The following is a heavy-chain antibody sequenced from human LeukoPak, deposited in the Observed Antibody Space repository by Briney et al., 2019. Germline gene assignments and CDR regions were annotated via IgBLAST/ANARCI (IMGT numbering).Heavy chain of an antibody. J-gene: IGHJ5*02. CDR3: ARGRYSAGDNWFDP. V-gene: IGHV4-59*01. Sequence: PSETPSLTCTVSGGSITSSYWSWIRQSPGKGLEWIGYIHYTGSTNYNPSLKSRVTMLIDTSKNQFSLKLSSATAADTAVYYCARGRYSAGDNWFDPWGQGTLVTVSS. CDR2: IHYTGST. CDR1: GGSITSSY. D-gene: IGHD3-9*01.